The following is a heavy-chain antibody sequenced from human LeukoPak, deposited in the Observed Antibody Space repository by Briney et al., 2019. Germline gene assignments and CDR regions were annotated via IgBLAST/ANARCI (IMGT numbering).Heavy chain of an antibody. CDR1: GFTFSRNA. D-gene: IGHD1-26*01. Sequence: GRSLRLSCAASGFTFSRNAMNWVRQAPGKGLEWVASISGNGAGTYYADSVKGRFNISRDNSKNTLYLQMNSLRTEDTAVYYCAKDANYFHSGSYLIPFDFWGQGTLVTVSS. CDR3: AKDANYFHSGSYLIPFDF. CDR2: ISGNGAGT. J-gene: IGHJ4*02. V-gene: IGHV3-23*01.